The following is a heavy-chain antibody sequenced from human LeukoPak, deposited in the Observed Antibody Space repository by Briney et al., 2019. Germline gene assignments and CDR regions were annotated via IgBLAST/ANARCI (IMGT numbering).Heavy chain of an antibody. J-gene: IGHJ4*02. Sequence: SETLSLTCAVYGGSFSGYYWSWIRQPPGRGLEWIGEINHSGSTNYNPSLKSRVTISVDTSKNQFSLKLSSVTAADTAVYYCAREYSSSSFDYWGQGTLVTVSS. D-gene: IGHD6-6*01. V-gene: IGHV4-34*01. CDR3: AREYSSSSFDY. CDR2: INHSGST. CDR1: GGSFSGYY.